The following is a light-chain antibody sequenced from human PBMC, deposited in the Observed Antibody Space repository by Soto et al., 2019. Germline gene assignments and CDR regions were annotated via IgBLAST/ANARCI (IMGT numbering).Light chain of an antibody. CDR1: SGHSSYA. CDR3: QTWGTGIQVV. CDR2: LDSDGSH. V-gene: IGLV4-69*01. J-gene: IGLJ2*01. Sequence: QSVLTQSPSASASLGASVKLTCTLSSGHSSYAIAWHQQQPEKGPRYLMKLDSDGSHTKGDAIPDRFSGSSSGAERYLTISSLRSEDEADYYCQTWGTGIQVVFGGGTKLTVL.